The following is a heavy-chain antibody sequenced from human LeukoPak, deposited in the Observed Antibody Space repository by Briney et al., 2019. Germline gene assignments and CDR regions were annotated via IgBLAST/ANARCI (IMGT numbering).Heavy chain of an antibody. Sequence: ASVKVSCKASGYTFTGYYMHWVRQAPGQGLEWMGWINPNSGGTNYAQKFQGRVTMTRDTSISTAYMELSRLRSDDTAVYYCARVMITFGGGIAPHFDSWGQGTLVTVSS. CDR3: ARVMITFGGGIAPHFDS. J-gene: IGHJ4*02. V-gene: IGHV1-2*02. CDR1: GYTFTGYY. CDR2: INPNSGGT. D-gene: IGHD3-16*02.